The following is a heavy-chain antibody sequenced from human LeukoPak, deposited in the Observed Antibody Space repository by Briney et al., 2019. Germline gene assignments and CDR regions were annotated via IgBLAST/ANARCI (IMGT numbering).Heavy chain of an antibody. Sequence: SSETLSLTCAVYGGSFSGYYWSWIRQPPGKGLEWIGEINHSGSTNYNPSLKSRVTISVDTSKNQFSLKLSSVTAADTAVYYCARGYCSGGSCYWGLGYYYGMDVWGQGTTVTVSS. CDR2: INHSGST. V-gene: IGHV4-34*01. J-gene: IGHJ6*02. CDR1: GGSFSGYY. D-gene: IGHD2-15*01. CDR3: ARGYCSGGSCYWGLGYYYGMDV.